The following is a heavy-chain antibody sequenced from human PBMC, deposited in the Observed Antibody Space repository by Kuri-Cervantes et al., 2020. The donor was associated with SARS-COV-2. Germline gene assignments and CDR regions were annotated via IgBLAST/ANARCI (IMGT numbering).Heavy chain of an antibody. J-gene: IGHJ6*02. CDR3: AREVAEVGRSAAGGQVGMDV. CDR2: FDPEDGET. V-gene: IGHV1-24*01. CDR1: GYTLTELS. D-gene: IGHD6-25*01. Sequence: ASVNVSCKVSGYTLTELSMHWVRQAPGKGLEWMGGFDPEDGETIYAQKFQGRVTMTEDTSTDTAYMELSSMGSEDPAVYYCAREVAEVGRSAAGGQVGMDVWGQGTTVTVSS.